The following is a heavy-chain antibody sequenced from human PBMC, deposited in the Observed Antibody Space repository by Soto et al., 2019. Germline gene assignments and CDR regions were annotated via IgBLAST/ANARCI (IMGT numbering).Heavy chain of an antibody. J-gene: IGHJ5*02. CDR2: INHSGST. Sequence: QVQLQQCGAGLLKPSETLSLTCAVYGGSVSGYYWSWIRQPPGRGLEWIGEINHSGSTNYTPSLMSRLTIAVDTSKNQFSLKLSSVTAADTAVYYCARGLYDFWSGRNGFDPLGQGTLVTVSS. D-gene: IGHD3-3*01. CDR3: ARGLYDFWSGRNGFDP. CDR1: GGSVSGYY. V-gene: IGHV4-34*01.